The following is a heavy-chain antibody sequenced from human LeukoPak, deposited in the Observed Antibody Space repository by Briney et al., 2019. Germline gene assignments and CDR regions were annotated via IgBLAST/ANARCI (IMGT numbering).Heavy chain of an antibody. D-gene: IGHD3-3*01. J-gene: IGHJ6*02. CDR2: ISGSGGST. Sequence: HPGGSLRLSCAASGFTFSSYARSWVRQAPGKGLEWVSAISGSGGSTYYADSVKGRFTISRDNSKNTLYLQMNSLRAEDTAVYYCAKNDYDFWSGFYYYGMDVWGQGTTVTVSS. CDR3: AKNDYDFWSGFYYYGMDV. V-gene: IGHV3-23*01. CDR1: GFTFSSYA.